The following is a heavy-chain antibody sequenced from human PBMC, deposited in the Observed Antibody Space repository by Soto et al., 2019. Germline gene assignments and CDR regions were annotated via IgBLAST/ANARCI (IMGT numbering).Heavy chain of an antibody. Sequence: SETLSLTCAVSGGSISSGGDSWSWIRQPPGKGLEWIGYIYHSGSTYYNPSLKSRVTISVDRSKNQFSLKLSSGTAADTAVYYCARGQVVAAQHWGQGTLVTVS. J-gene: IGHJ4*02. V-gene: IGHV4-30-2*01. CDR3: ARGQVVAAQH. CDR2: IYHSGST. D-gene: IGHD2-15*01. CDR1: GGSISSGGDS.